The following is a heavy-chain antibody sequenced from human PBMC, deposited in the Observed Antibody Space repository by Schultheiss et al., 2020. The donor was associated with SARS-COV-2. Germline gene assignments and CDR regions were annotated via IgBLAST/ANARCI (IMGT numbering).Heavy chain of an antibody. J-gene: IGHJ3*02. CDR2: INHSGST. V-gene: IGHV4-34*01. CDR1: GGSFSGYY. D-gene: IGHD2-2*01. Sequence: SQTLSLTCAVYGGSFSGYYWSWIRQPPGKGLEWIGEINHSGSTNYNPSLKSRVTISVDTSKNQFSLKLSSVTAADTAVYYCARLSRARVVVLAAAALAFDIWGQGTMVTVSS. CDR3: ARLSRARVVVLAAAALAFDI.